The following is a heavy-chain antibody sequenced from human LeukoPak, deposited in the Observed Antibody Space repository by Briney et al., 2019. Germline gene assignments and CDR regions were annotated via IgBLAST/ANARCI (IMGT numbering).Heavy chain of an antibody. D-gene: IGHD2-2*01. CDR3: ARESPDVVVPVYGMDV. J-gene: IGHJ6*02. CDR2: ISAYNGNT. Sequence: ASVKVSCKASGYTFTSYGISWVRQAPGQGLEWMGWISAYNGNTNYAQKLQGRVTMTTDTSTSTAYMELSSLRSEDTAVYYCARESPDVVVPVYGMDVWGQGTTVTVSS. V-gene: IGHV1-18*01. CDR1: GYTFTSYG.